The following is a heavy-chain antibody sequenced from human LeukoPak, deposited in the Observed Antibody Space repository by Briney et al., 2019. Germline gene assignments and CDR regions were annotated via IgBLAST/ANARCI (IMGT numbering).Heavy chain of an antibody. CDR3: AKDHDSTGLFQDRGY. Sequence: GGSLTLSCAASGFTFSRYAMNWVRQAPGKGLEWVSTISISANTHYADSVKGRFTISRDNSKSTLYLQMNSLRAEDTAIYYCAKDHDSTGLFQDRGYWGQGTQVTISS. CDR1: GFTFSRYA. D-gene: IGHD6-19*01. J-gene: IGHJ4*02. V-gene: IGHV3-23*01. CDR2: ISISANT.